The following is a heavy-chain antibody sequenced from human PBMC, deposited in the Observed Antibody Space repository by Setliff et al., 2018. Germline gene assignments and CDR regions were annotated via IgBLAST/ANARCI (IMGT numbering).Heavy chain of an antibody. CDR1: GGSISSGDCY. CDR2: IYSSGST. J-gene: IGHJ4*02. CDR3: ARESRYYYDNLGTLDY. D-gene: IGHD3-22*01. Sequence: KSSETLSLTCTVSGGSISSGDCYWSWIRQPPGKGLEWIGHIYSSGSTYYNPSLKSRVSISVDTSKNQFSLKLSSVTAADTAVYYCARESRYYYDNLGTLDYWGQGTLVTVSS. V-gene: IGHV4-30-4*08.